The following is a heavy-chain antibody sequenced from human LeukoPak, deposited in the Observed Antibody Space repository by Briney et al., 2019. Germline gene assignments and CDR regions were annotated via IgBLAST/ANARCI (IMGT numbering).Heavy chain of an antibody. D-gene: IGHD5-18*01. Sequence: GGSLRLSCAASGFTFSSYAMSWVRQAPGKGLEWVSAISGSGGSTYYADSVKGRFTISRDNSNNTLYLQMNSLRAEDTAVYYCAKDPAGGLPRQLWLDPFDYWGQGTLVTVSS. CDR2: ISGSGGST. CDR3: AKDPAGGLPRQLWLDPFDY. J-gene: IGHJ4*02. CDR1: GFTFSSYA. V-gene: IGHV3-23*01.